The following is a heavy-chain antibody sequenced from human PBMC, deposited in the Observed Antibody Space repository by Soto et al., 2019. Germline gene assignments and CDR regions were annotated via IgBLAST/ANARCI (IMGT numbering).Heavy chain of an antibody. V-gene: IGHV3-74*01. Sequence: PGGFLRLSCAASGFTFGGYGMHWVRQAPGKGLVWVSRINSDGSRTSYADSAKGRFTISRDNAKNTVYLQMNSLRAEDTAVYYCARGDGDYYDGTGYLGRHWGQGTLVPVSS. CDR1: GFTFGGYG. CDR3: ARGDGDYYDGTGYLGRH. D-gene: IGHD3-22*01. J-gene: IGHJ4*02. CDR2: INSDGSRT.